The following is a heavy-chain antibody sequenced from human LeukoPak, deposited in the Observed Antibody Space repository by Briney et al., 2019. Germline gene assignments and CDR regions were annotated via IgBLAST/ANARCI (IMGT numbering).Heavy chain of an antibody. Sequence: GGSLRLSCAASGFTFSSYSMNWVRQAPGKGLEWVSYISSSSSTIYYADSVKGRFTISRDNAKNSLYLQMNSLRAEDTAVYYCARDPRTGQLGGPFFDYWGQGTLVTVSS. V-gene: IGHV3-48*04. CDR1: GFTFSSYS. J-gene: IGHJ4*02. CDR3: ARDPRTGQLGGPFFDY. CDR2: ISSSSSTI. D-gene: IGHD6-6*01.